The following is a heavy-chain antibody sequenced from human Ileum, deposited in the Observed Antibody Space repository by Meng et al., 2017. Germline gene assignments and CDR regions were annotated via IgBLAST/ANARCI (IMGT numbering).Heavy chain of an antibody. CDR1: GGSISRSRYY. Sequence: QLQLQESGPGLVKPSETLSLTCTVAGGSISRSRYYWGGLRQPPGKGLEWMGSIYYSGSTYYNPSLKSRVTISVDTSKNQFSLKLSSVTAADTAVYYCAQPRITMTLGGFRTGWFDPWGQGTLVTVSS. V-gene: IGHV4-39*01. D-gene: IGHD3-22*01. CDR3: AQPRITMTLGGFRTGWFDP. CDR2: IYYSGST. J-gene: IGHJ5*02.